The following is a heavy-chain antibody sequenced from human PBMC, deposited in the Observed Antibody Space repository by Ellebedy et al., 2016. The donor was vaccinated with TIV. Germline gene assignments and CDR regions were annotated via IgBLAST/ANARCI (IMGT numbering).Heavy chain of an antibody. CDR2: VWHDGRVE. CDR1: GFTFRKYG. D-gene: IGHD6-13*01. CDR3: AGDEGRDAAMDV. J-gene: IGHJ6*02. V-gene: IGHV3-33*01. Sequence: GESLKISCAASGFTFRKYGMHWVRQAPGKGLEWVAVVWHDGRVEYYADSVKGRFSISRDNSKSTLYLEMNSLRVEDTAVYYCAGDEGRDAAMDVWGQGTTVTVSS.